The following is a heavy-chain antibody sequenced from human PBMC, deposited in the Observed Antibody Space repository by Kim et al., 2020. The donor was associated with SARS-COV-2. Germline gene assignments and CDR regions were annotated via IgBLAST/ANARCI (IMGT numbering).Heavy chain of an antibody. Sequence: ADSVTGRFTISTDNSKKTLYLQMNSLGAEDTAVYYCARAMTGGYYYGMDVWGQGTTVTVSS. CDR3: ARAMTGGYYYGMDV. V-gene: IGHV3-30*01. D-gene: IGHD3-9*01. J-gene: IGHJ6*02.